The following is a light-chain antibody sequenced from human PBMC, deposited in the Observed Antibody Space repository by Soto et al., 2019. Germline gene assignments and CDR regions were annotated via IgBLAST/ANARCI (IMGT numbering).Light chain of an antibody. CDR2: SNN. V-gene: IGLV1-44*01. Sequence: QSVLTQPPSASGTPGQRVTISCSGSNSNIGSNTVNWYQQLPGTAPKLLIYSNNQRPSGVPGRFSDSKSGTSASLAISGLQSEDEADYYCASWDDSLNGVVFGVGTKLTVL. J-gene: IGLJ2*01. CDR3: ASWDDSLNGVV. CDR1: NSNIGSNT.